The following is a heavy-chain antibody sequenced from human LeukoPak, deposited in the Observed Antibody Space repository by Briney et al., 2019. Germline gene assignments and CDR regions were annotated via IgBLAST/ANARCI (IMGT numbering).Heavy chain of an antibody. V-gene: IGHV4-59*01. CDR2: IYYSGST. CDR3: AREYFSANYFFYYMDV. D-gene: IGHD3-3*01. J-gene: IGHJ6*03. Sequence: SETLSLTCTVSGASISSYYWSWIRQPPGKGLEWIGYIYYSGSTNYSPSLQSRVTISIDTSKNQFSLKLNSVTAADTAVYYCAREYFSANYFFYYMDVWGTGTTVTVSS. CDR1: GASISSYY.